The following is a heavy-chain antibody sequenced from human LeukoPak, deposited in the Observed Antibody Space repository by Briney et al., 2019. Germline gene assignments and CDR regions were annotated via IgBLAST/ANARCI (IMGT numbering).Heavy chain of an antibody. CDR3: ARESTTRDFDY. D-gene: IGHD1-1*01. CDR2: ISDSSSFI. J-gene: IGHJ4*02. Sequence: GGSLRLSCAASGFTFSRYSMNWVRQAPGKGLEWVSSISDSSSFIYYADSVKGRFTISRDNARNSLYLQMNSLRAEDTAVYYCARESTTRDFDYWGQGTLVTVSS. CDR1: GFTFSRYS. V-gene: IGHV3-21*01.